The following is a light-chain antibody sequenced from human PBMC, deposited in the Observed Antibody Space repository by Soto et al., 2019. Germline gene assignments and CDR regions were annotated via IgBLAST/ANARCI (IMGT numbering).Light chain of an antibody. CDR2: AAS. J-gene: IGKJ1*01. Sequence: DTQLPQPPSFLSASVGDRGTITCRASQGISSYLAWYQQKPGKAPELLIYAASTLQSGVPSRFSGSGSGTDFTLTISSLQPEDSATYYCQQLNTYPPWTFGQGTNVEIK. CDR1: QGISSY. CDR3: QQLNTYPPWT. V-gene: IGKV1-9*01.